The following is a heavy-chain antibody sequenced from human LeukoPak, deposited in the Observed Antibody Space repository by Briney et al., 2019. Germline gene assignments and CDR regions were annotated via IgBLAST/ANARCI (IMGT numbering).Heavy chain of an antibody. CDR3: ARVKYCSSASCYSYFDY. CDR2: ISSDGSTT. CDR1: GVTFNTYW. D-gene: IGHD2-2*01. V-gene: IGHV3-74*01. J-gene: IGHJ4*02. Sequence: GGSLRLSCAASGVTFNTYWMHWVRDAPGKGLVWVSRISSDGSTTTYADSVKSRFTISRDNAKNTLYLQMNSLRAEDTAVYYCARVKYCSSASCYSYFDYWGQGTLVTVSS.